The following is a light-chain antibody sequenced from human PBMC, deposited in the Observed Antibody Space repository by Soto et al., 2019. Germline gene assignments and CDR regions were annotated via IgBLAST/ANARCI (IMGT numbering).Light chain of an antibody. CDR1: QSISGY. Sequence: DIQMTQSPSTLSASVGDRVTITCRSSQSISGYLAWYQQKPGKAPKLLIYDASSLLSGVPSRFSGSGSGTDFTLTIASLQPEDFSTYYCQQSDSTPYTFGQGTKVDI. CDR3: QQSDSTPYT. J-gene: IGKJ2*01. V-gene: IGKV1-39*01. CDR2: DAS.